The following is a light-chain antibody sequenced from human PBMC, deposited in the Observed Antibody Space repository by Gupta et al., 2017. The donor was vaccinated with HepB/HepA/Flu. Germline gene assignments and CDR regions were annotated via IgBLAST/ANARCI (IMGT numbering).Light chain of an antibody. J-gene: IGLJ2*01. Sequence: QSVLTQPPSASRAPVHRVTISCSGSRSNIGNNYVYWYQQLPGAAPTLLIYINILRPPGVPDRFSGSKSGTAASLVISGLRSEDEADYDCASGDDSLNLSTCEVFGGGTKLTVL. CDR1: RSNIGNNY. CDR2: INI. CDR3: ASGDDSLNLSTCEV. V-gene: IGLV1-47*01.